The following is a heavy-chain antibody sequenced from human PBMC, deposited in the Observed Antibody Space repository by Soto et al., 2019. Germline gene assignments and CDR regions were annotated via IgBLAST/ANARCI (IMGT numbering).Heavy chain of an antibody. Sequence: PSETLSLTCTFSGDSISSYYWSLIRQPPGKGLEWIGYIFYSGSTKYNPSLKSRVTISVDTSKNQFSLKLSSVTAADTAVYYCARSYGDYVDYWGQGTLVTVSS. CDR3: ARSYGDYVDY. CDR2: IFYSGST. V-gene: IGHV4-59*01. J-gene: IGHJ4*02. CDR1: GDSISSYY. D-gene: IGHD4-17*01.